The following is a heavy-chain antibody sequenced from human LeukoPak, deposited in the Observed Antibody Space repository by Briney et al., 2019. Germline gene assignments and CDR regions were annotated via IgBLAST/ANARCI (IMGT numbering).Heavy chain of an antibody. Sequence: GGSLRLSCAASGFTFSSYAMSWVRQAPGKGLEWVSAISGSGGSTYYADSVKGRFTISRDNSKNTLYLQMNSLRAEDTAVYYCAKDIGYYDSSGYHDAFDIWGQGTMVTVSS. V-gene: IGHV3-23*01. CDR3: AKDIGYYDSSGYHDAFDI. CDR1: GFTFSSYA. D-gene: IGHD3-22*01. J-gene: IGHJ3*02. CDR2: ISGSGGST.